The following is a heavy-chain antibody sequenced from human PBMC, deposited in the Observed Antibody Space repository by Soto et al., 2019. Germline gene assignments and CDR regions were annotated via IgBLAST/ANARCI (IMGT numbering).Heavy chain of an antibody. CDR1: GGSISSSSFH. CDR3: ARRERAAGTDWWFDP. V-gene: IGHV4-39*01. CDR2: IYYSGST. D-gene: IGHD6-13*01. Sequence: QLQLQESGPGLVKPSETLSLTCTVSGGSISSSSFHWGWIRQPPGKGLEWIGSIYYSGSTYYSPSLTSRVTVSVDTSKNQFSLKLSSVTAADTAVYYCARRERAAGTDWWFDPWGQGTPGHRLL. J-gene: IGHJ5*02.